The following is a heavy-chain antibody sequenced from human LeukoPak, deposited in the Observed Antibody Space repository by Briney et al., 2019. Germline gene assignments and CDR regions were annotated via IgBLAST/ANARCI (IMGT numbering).Heavy chain of an antibody. V-gene: IGHV3-30*04. CDR3: ARDTDDYGGNSDYFDY. D-gene: IGHD4-23*01. Sequence: GGSLRLSCAASGFTFSSYAMHWVRQAPGKGLEWVAVISYDGSNKYYADSVKGRFTISRDNSKNTLYLQMNSLRAEDTAVYYCARDTDDYGGNSDYFDYWGQGTLVTVSS. CDR1: GFTFSSYA. J-gene: IGHJ4*02. CDR2: ISYDGSNK.